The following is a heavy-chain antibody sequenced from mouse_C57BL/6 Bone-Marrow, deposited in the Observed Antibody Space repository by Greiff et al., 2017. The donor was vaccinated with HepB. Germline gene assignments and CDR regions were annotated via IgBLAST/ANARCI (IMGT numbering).Heavy chain of an antibody. D-gene: IGHD1-1*01. CDR3: ARWGDYGSGPGWYFDV. CDR2: IHPNSGST. V-gene: IGHV1-64*01. J-gene: IGHJ1*03. Sequence: QVQLQQPGAELVKPGASVKLSCKASGYTFTSYWMHWVKQRPGQGLEWIGMIHPNSGSTNYNEKFKSKATLTVDKSSSTAYMKLSSLTSEDAAVYYCARWGDYGSGPGWYFDVWGTGTTVTVSS. CDR1: GYTFTSYW.